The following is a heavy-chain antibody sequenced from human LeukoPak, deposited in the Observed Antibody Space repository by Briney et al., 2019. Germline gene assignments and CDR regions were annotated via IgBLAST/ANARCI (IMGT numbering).Heavy chain of an antibody. V-gene: IGHV3-49*03. Sequence: GGSLRLSCAASAFSFGDYAVSWFRQAPGKGLEWVGFIRNKVYGGTTEYAASLDGRFTISRDDSQNIAYLQINSLTTGDTAVYYCSRQQTVTAGDAFDIWGQGTMVLVSS. J-gene: IGHJ3*02. CDR1: AFSFGDYA. CDR3: SRQQTVTAGDAFDI. CDR2: IRNKVYGGTT. D-gene: IGHD2-21*02.